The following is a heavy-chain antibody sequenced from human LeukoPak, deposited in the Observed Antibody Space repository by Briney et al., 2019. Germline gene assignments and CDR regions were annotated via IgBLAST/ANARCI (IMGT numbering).Heavy chain of an antibody. CDR3: AQMARYCSGGSCYFIAHNWFDP. V-gene: IGHV3-23*01. Sequence: GGSLRLSCAASGFTFSSYAMSWVRQAPGKGLGWVSAISGSCGSTYYADSVKGRFTITRDNSKNTLYLQMNSLRAEDTAVYYCAQMARYCSGGSCYFIAHNWFDPWGQGTLVTVSS. CDR2: ISGSCGST. CDR1: GFTFSSYA. D-gene: IGHD2-15*01. J-gene: IGHJ5*02.